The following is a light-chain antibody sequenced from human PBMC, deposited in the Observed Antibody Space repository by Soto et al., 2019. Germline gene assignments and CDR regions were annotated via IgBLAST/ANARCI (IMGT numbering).Light chain of an antibody. V-gene: IGKV3-11*01. CDR3: QHRAGWPPALT. Sequence: ETVLTQSPATLSLSPGDRATLSCRASESVSNSLAWYQHKPGQAPRLLIYNASNRATGIPARFSGSGSGTDFTLTISSLEPEDFAVYFCQHRAGWPPALTFGGRTKVDI. CDR2: NAS. CDR1: ESVSNS. J-gene: IGKJ4*01.